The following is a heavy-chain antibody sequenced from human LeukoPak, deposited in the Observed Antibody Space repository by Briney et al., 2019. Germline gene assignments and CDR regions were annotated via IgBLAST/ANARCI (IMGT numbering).Heavy chain of an antibody. J-gene: IGHJ6*02. Sequence: PSETLSLTCAVYGGSFSGYYWSWLRQPPGKGLEWIGEINHSGSTNYNPSLKSRVTISVDTSKNQFSLKLSSVTAADTAVYYCARRMPLNKGAYGMDVWGQGTTVTVSS. D-gene: IGHD1-26*01. CDR1: GGSFSGYY. CDR2: INHSGST. CDR3: ARRMPLNKGAYGMDV. V-gene: IGHV4-34*01.